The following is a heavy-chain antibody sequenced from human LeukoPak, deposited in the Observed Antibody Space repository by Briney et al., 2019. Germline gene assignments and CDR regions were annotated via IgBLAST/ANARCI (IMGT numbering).Heavy chain of an antibody. CDR2: ISYDGSNK. CDR3: AKDLLSIAVAGENWFDP. Sequence: GGSLRLSCAASGLTFSTYAMHWVRKAPGKGREGGAVISYDGSNKYYADSVKGRFTISRDNSKNTLYLQMNSLRAEDTAVYYCAKDLLSIAVAGENWFDPWGQGTLVTVSS. J-gene: IGHJ5*02. D-gene: IGHD6-19*01. V-gene: IGHV3-30-3*01. CDR1: GLTFSTYA.